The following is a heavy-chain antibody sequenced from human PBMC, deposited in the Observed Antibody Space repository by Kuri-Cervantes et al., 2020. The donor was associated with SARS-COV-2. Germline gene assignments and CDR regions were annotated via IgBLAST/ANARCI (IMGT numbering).Heavy chain of an antibody. CDR1: GYIFIEYY. D-gene: IGHD6-19*01. J-gene: IGHJ3*02. CDR2: INPKTAGT. Sequence: ASVKVSCKASGYIFIEYYIHWVRQAPGQGLEWMGWINPKTAGTKYAQKFQGRVTMTRDTSIGTAYMELSRLRSDDTAVYYCARDLEAVAGGAFDIWGQGTMVTVSS. V-gene: IGHV1-2*02. CDR3: ARDLEAVAGGAFDI.